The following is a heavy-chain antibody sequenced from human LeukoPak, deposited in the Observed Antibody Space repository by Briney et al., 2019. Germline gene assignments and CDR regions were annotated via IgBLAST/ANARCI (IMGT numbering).Heavy chain of an antibody. CDR1: GGSISSYY. D-gene: IGHD3-9*01. J-gene: IGHJ2*01. Sequence: PSETLSLTCTVSGGSISSYYWSWIRQPAGKALEWIGRIYTSGSTNYNPPLKSRVTMSVDTSKNQFSLKLSSVTAADPAVYYCASNTSPYYDILTGYYIRGWYFDLWGRGTLVTVSS. CDR3: ASNTSPYYDILTGYYIRGWYFDL. V-gene: IGHV4-4*07. CDR2: IYTSGST.